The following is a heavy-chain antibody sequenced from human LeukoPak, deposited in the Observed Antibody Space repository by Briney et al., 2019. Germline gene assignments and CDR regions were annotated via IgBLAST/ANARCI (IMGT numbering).Heavy chain of an antibody. CDR2: IYSGDFDT. V-gene: IGHV5-51*01. CDR1: GYSFTSYW. Sequence: KAGESLKISCKGSGYSFTSYWIGWVRQMPGKGLEWMGIIYSGDFDTRNSPSFQGQVTISADKSISTAYLQWSSLKASDTAMYYCAGLAVRVGATFWGQGTMVTVSS. J-gene: IGHJ3*01. D-gene: IGHD1-26*01. CDR3: AGLAVRVGATF.